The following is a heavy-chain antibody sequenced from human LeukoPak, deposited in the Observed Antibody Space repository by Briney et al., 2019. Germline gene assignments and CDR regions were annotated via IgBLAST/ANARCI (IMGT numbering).Heavy chain of an antibody. CDR3: ARVDS. J-gene: IGHJ4*02. Sequence: GGSLRLSCAASGFTVSKYISWVRQAPRKGLEWVSVIYVAGDRHYADSVKGRFTISKDSSKNTVYLQMNSLRAEDTAVYYCARVDSWGQGTLVTVSS. CDR2: IYVAGDR. CDR1: GFTVSKY. V-gene: IGHV3-66*01.